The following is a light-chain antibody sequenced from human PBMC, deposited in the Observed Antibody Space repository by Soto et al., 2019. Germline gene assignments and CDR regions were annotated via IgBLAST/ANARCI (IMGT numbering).Light chain of an antibody. Sequence: EIVLTQSPGTLSLSPGEGATLFCRGSQSVSGRLAWYQQRPGQAPRLLISGASSRATGIPDRFSGSGSGTDFTLTISRLEPEDFALYYCQQYAHSTPISFGQGTRLEIK. CDR3: QQYAHSTPIS. CDR2: GAS. V-gene: IGKV3-20*01. J-gene: IGKJ5*01. CDR1: QSVSGR.